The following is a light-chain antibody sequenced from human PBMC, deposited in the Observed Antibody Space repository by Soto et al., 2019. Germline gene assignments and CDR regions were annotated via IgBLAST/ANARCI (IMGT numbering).Light chain of an antibody. CDR2: GAS. CDR3: QQYGGVPYP. J-gene: IGKJ2*01. V-gene: IGKV3-20*01. Sequence: EIVLTQSPGTLSLSPGQRATLSCRASESISRDYLAWYQQRLGQAPRLLIYGASSGATGIPDRFSGSGYGTDFTLTISRLDPEDFAIYYCQQYGGVPYPFGQGTKLEIK. CDR1: ESISRDY.